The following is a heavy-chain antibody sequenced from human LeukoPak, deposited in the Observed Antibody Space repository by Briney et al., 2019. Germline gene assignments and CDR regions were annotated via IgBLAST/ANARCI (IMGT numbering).Heavy chain of an antibody. Sequence: PSETLSLTCTVSGGSISSSSYYWGWIRQPPGKGLEWIGSIYYSGSTYYNPSLKSRVTISVDTSKNQFSLKLSSVTAADTAVYYCARHVTPQLGLPNWFDPWGQGTLVTVSS. CDR2: IYYSGST. CDR3: ARHVTPQLGLPNWFDP. J-gene: IGHJ5*02. D-gene: IGHD2-2*01. V-gene: IGHV4-39*01. CDR1: GGSISSSSYY.